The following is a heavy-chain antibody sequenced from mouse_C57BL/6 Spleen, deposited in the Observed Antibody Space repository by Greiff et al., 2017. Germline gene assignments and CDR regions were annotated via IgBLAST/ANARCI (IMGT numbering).Heavy chain of an antibody. CDR3: GGDGVNWEFAY. D-gene: IGHD4-1*01. CDR1: GFTFSSYA. Sequence: EVKLVESGGGLVKPGGSLKLSCAASGFTFSSYAMSWVRQTPEKRLEWVATISDGGSYTYYPDNVKGRFTISRDNAKNNLYLQMSHLKSEDTAMCYCGGDGVNWEFAYWGQGTLGTVSA. CDR2: ISDGGSYT. J-gene: IGHJ3*01. V-gene: IGHV5-4*01.